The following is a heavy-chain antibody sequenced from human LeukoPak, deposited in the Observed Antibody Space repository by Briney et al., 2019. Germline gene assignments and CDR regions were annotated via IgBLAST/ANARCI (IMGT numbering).Heavy chain of an antibody. Sequence: SGPTLVNPTQTLTLTCIFSGFSLSTSGMRASWIRQPPGKALEWLARIDWDEDKFYSTSLKTRRTISKDTHKNQVVLTMTNMDPVDTATYYCARKASQGYFDYWGQGTLVTVSS. CDR3: ARKASQGYFDY. J-gene: IGHJ4*02. CDR2: IDWDEDK. CDR1: GFSLSTSGMR. V-gene: IGHV2-70*04.